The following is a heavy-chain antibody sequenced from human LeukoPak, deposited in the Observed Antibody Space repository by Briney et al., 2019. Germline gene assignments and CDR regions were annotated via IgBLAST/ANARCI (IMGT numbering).Heavy chain of an antibody. V-gene: IGHV4-34*01. CDR1: GGSFSGYY. D-gene: IGHD3-22*01. Sequence: SETLSLTCAVYGGSFSGYYWSWIRQPPGKGLEWIGEINHSGSTDYNPSLKSRVTISVDTSKNQFSLKLSSVTAADTAVYYCARGVIVVVPYYLDYWGQGTLVTVSS. CDR3: ARGVIVVVPYYLDY. J-gene: IGHJ4*02. CDR2: INHSGST.